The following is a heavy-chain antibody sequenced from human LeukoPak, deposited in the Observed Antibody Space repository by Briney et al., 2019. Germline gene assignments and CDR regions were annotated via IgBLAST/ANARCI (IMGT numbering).Heavy chain of an antibody. CDR1: GFTFSSYG. CDR2: ISYDGSNK. V-gene: IGHV3-30*18. D-gene: IGHD1-1*01. Sequence: PGRSLRLSCAASGFTFSSYGMHGVRQAPGKGLEWVAVISYDGSNKYYADSVKGRFTISRDNSKNTLYLQMNSLRAEDTAVYYCAKDSNLEYFDYWGQGTLVTVSS. J-gene: IGHJ4*02. CDR3: AKDSNLEYFDY.